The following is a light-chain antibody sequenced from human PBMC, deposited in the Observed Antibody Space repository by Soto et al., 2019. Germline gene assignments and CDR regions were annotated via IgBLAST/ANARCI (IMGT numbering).Light chain of an antibody. J-gene: IGKJ1*01. V-gene: IGKV1-5*01. CDR2: DAS. CDR1: QSVSSW. Sequence: DIQMTQSPSSLSASVGDRVTITCRASQSVSSWMAWYQQKPGKAPKLLIYDASILESGVPSRFSGSGSGTEFTLTISSLQSEDFAVYYCQQYNNWPWTFGQGTKVDIK. CDR3: QQYNNWPWT.